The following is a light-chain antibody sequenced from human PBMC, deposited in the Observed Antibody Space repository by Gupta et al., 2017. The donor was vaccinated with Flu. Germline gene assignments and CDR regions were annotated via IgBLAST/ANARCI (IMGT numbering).Light chain of an antibody. CDR2: EVS. CDR1: SSDVGGYNY. J-gene: IGLJ2*01. V-gene: IGLV2-14*01. CDR3: SSYTSSSTLVV. Sequence: QSALTQPASVSGSPGQSIPIFCTGTSSDVGGYNYVSWYQQHPGNAPKLMIYEVSNRTSGVSNRFSGSKSGNTASLTISGLQAEDEADYYCSSYTSSSTLVVFGGGTKLTVL.